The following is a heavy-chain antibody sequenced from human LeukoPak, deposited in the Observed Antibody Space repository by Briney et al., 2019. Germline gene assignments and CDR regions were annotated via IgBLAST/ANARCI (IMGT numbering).Heavy chain of an antibody. J-gene: IGHJ4*02. V-gene: IGHV3-21*01. Sequence: GGSLRLSCAASGFTFSSYSMNWVRQAPGKGLEWVSSISSSSSYIYYADSVKGRFTISRDNAKNSLYLQMNSLRVEDTAVYYCARDGSGFFDYWGQGTLVIVSS. CDR3: ARDGSGFFDY. D-gene: IGHD6-25*01. CDR1: GFTFSSYS. CDR2: ISSSSSYI.